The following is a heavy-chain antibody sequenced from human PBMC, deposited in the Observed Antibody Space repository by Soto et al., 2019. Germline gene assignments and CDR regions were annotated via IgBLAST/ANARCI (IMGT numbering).Heavy chain of an antibody. V-gene: IGHV3-23*01. CDR3: ARGPDDSDVPRWDH. CDR2: IGGSGGYK. D-gene: IGHD4-17*01. J-gene: IGHJ4*02. Sequence: EVQLLESGGGLVQPGGSLRLSCAASGFFFSSYAMSWVRQAPGKGLEWVSGIGGSGGYKSYADSVKGRFTISRDNSKNTLYLQMESLGAEDTAVYYCARGPDDSDVPRWDHWGQGTLITVSS. CDR1: GFFFSSYA.